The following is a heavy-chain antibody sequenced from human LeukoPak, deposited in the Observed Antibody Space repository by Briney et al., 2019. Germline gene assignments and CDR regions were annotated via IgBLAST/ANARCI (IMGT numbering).Heavy chain of an antibody. J-gene: IGHJ4*02. V-gene: IGHV4-39*01. CDR1: GGSISSSNYY. CDR2: IYYSGST. Sequence: SETLSLTCTVSGGSISSSNYYWGWIRQPPGKGLEWIGSIYYSGSTYYNPSLKGRVTISVDTSKNQFSLKVSSVTAADTAVYYCARRPFWSGYSYYFDYWGQGTLVTVSS. D-gene: IGHD3-3*01. CDR3: ARRPFWSGYSYYFDY.